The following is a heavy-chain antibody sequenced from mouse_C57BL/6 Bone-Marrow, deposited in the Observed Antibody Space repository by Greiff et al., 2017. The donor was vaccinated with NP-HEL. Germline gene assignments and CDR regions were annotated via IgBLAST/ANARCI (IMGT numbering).Heavy chain of an antibody. CDR1: GFTFSDYY. Sequence: DVKLVESGGGLVQPGGSLKLSCAASGFTFSDYYMYWVRQTPEKRLEWVAYISNGGGRTYYPDTVKGRFTISRDNAKTTLYLPMSRLKSDDTAMYYCARHDFRAYWGQGTLVTVSA. CDR2: ISNGGGRT. J-gene: IGHJ3*01. V-gene: IGHV5-12*01. CDR3: ARHDFRAY.